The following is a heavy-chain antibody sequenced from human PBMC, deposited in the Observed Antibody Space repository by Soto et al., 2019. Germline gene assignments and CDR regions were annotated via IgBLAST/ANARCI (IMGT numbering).Heavy chain of an antibody. D-gene: IGHD2-15*01. CDR1: GYTFTGYY. J-gene: IGHJ6*02. V-gene: IGHV1-2*04. CDR3: ARSGVYCSGGSCYLDYYYGMDV. Sequence: ASVKVSCKASGYTFTGYYMHWVRQAPGQGLEWMGWINPNSGGTNYAQKFQGWVTMTRDTSISTAYMELSRLRSDDTAVYYCARSGVYCSGGSCYLDYYYGMDVWGQGTTVTAP. CDR2: INPNSGGT.